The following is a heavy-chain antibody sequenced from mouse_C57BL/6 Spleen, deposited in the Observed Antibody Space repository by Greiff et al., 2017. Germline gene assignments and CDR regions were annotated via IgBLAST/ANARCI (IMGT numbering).Heavy chain of an antibody. D-gene: IGHD2-1*01. CDR2: IHPNSGST. CDR3: ARGCNSYYYAMDY. V-gene: IGHV1-64*01. J-gene: IGHJ4*01. Sequence: QVQLQQSGAELVKPGASVKLSCKASGYTFTSYWMHWVKQRPGQGLEWIGMIHPNSGSTNYNEKFKSKATLTVDKSSSTAYMQLSSLTSEDSAVXYWARGCNSYYYAMDYWGQGTSVTVSS. CDR1: GYTFTSYW.